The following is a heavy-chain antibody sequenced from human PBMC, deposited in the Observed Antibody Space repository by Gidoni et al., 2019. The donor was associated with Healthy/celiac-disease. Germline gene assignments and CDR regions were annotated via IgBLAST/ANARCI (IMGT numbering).Heavy chain of an antibody. CDR3: AKTLYYYDSSGYYLIDAFDI. Sequence: EVQLLASGGGLVQPGGSLRLSCAASGFTFSDYAISWVRQVPGKGLECVSAISGSGGRTYYADSVKGRSTISRDNSKNTLYLQMNSLRAEDTAVYYCAKTLYYYDSSGYYLIDAFDIWGQGTMVTVSS. V-gene: IGHV3-23*01. CDR2: ISGSGGRT. D-gene: IGHD3-22*01. CDR1: GFTFSDYA. J-gene: IGHJ3*02.